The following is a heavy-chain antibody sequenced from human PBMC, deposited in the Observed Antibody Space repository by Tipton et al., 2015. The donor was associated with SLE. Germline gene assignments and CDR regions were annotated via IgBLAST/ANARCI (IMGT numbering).Heavy chain of an antibody. CDR2: ISGNGEYT. CDR3: AKFGATGIVVVLPGEDS. D-gene: IGHD3-22*01. V-gene: IGHV3-23*01. J-gene: IGHJ4*02. Sequence: SLRLSCAASGFNFRNYAMSWVRQPAGKGLEWVSGISGNGEYTFYSDTVKGRFTISRDNSKSTVYLQMNRLRADDTATYCCAKFGATGIVVVLPGEDSWGQGTLVSVSS. CDR1: GFNFRNYA.